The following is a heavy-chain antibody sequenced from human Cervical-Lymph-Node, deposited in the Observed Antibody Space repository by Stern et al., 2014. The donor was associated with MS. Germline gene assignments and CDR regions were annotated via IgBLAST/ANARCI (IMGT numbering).Heavy chain of an antibody. CDR3: ARPHSPGWSYYFDF. J-gene: IGHJ4*02. Sequence: EVQLVESGAEVRKPGQSLTISCNISGYTLTDYWIAWVRQMPGKGLEWMGAIFPGASDTRYSPSFQGHVTISVDTSINTAYLQWSDLRASDTAMYYCARPHSPGWSYYFDFWGQGTLVAVSS. V-gene: IGHV5-51*01. D-gene: IGHD6-19*01. CDR1: GYTLTDYW. CDR2: IFPGASDT.